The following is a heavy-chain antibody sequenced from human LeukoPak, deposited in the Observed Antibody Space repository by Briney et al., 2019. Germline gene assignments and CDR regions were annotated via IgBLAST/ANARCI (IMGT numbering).Heavy chain of an antibody. CDR2: IHTSGST. J-gene: IGHJ4*02. CDR3: ARVALWFGELTHYSDY. V-gene: IGHV4-4*07. CDR1: GGSISSYY. D-gene: IGHD3-10*01. Sequence: PSETLSLTCTVSGGSISSYYWSWIRQPAGKGLEWIGRIHTSGSTNYNPSLKSRVTMSVDTSKNQFSLKLSSVTAADTAVYYCARVALWFGELTHYSDYWGQGTLVTVSS.